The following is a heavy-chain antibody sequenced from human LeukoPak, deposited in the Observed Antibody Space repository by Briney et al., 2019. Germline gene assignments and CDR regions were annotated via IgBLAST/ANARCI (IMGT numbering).Heavy chain of an antibody. CDR2: ISAYNGNT. Sequence: ASVKVSCKASGYTFTSYGISWVRQAPGQGLEWMGWISAYNGNTNYAQKFQGRVTITADESTSTAYMKLSSLRSEDTAVYYCARDYCSSTSCYHYFDYWGQGTLVTVSS. D-gene: IGHD2-2*01. CDR1: GYTFTSYG. V-gene: IGHV1-18*01. CDR3: ARDYCSSTSCYHYFDY. J-gene: IGHJ4*02.